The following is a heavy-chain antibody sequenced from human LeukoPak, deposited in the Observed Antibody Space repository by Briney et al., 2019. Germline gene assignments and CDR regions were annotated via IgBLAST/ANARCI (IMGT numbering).Heavy chain of an antibody. D-gene: IGHD5-18*01. J-gene: IGHJ4*02. CDR3: ARGGVTGVGY. CDR2: INNDGSST. V-gene: IGHV3-74*01. Sequence: GGSLRLSCAASGFTFSGYWMHWVRQAPGKGLVWVSRINNDGSSTTYADSVKGRFTISRDNAKNTLYLQMNSLRTEDTAVYYCARGGVTGVGYWGQGTLVTVSS. CDR1: GFTFSGYW.